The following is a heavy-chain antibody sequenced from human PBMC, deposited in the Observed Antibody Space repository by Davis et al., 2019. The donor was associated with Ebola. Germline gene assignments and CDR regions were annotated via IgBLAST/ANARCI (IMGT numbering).Heavy chain of an antibody. CDR1: GLTLSSYE. V-gene: IGHV3-21*01. Sequence: GGSLTRSCAASGLTLSSYEMNCVRQASGKGLEWVSSISSSSRYIYYAYSVKGRLTITRDNAKNSQYLQMNSVRAEDTSVYYCASNVYNNSGYYYVRPYYGMDVWGQGTTVTVSS. D-gene: IGHD3-22*01. CDR3: ASNVYNNSGYYYVRPYYGMDV. CDR2: ISSSSRYI. J-gene: IGHJ6*02.